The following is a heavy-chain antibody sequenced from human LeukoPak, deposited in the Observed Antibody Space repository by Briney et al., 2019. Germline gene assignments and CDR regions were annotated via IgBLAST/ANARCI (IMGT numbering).Heavy chain of an antibody. J-gene: IGHJ4*02. CDR3: ARAYYDSSGDY. V-gene: IGHV3-48*03. CDR1: GFTFSSYE. CDR2: ISSSGSTI. Sequence: TGGSLRLSCAASGFTFSSYEMNWVRQAPGKGLVWVSYISSSGSTIDYADSVKGRFTITRDNAKNSLYLQMNSLRAEDTAVYYCARAYYDSSGDYWGQGTLVTVSS. D-gene: IGHD3-22*01.